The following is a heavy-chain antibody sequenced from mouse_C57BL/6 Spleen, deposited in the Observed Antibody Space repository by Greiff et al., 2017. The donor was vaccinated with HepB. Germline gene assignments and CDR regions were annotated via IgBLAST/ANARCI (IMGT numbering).Heavy chain of an antibody. CDR1: GYTFTSYW. J-gene: IGHJ2*01. D-gene: IGHD2-3*01. V-gene: IGHV1-52*01. CDR3: ARSDGYYMGYDY. CDR2: IDPSDSET. Sequence: QVQLQQPGAELVRPGSSVKLSCKASGYTFTSYWMHWVKQRPIQGLEWIGNIDPSDSETHYNQKFKDKATLTVDKSSSTAYMQLSSLTSEESAVYYCARSDGYYMGYDYWGQGTTLTVSS.